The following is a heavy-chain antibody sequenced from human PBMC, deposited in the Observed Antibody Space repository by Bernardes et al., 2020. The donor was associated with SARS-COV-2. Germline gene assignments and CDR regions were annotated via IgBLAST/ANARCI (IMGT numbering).Heavy chain of an antibody. J-gene: IGHJ4*02. Sequence: GSLRLSCGTSGFTFSSYSMNWVRQAPGKGLEWVSSISTAGTYISYADSVRGRFTISRDNARNSLYLQMGSLRAEDTAVYYCARVDHTNLYFFDSWGQGTLVTVSS. V-gene: IGHV3-21*01. CDR3: ARVDHTNLYFFDS. CDR2: ISTAGTYI. D-gene: IGHD2-8*01. CDR1: GFTFSSYS.